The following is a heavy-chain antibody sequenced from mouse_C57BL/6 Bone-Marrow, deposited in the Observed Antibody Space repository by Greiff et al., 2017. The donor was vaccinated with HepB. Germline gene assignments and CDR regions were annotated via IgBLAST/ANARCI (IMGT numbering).Heavy chain of an antibody. J-gene: IGHJ3*01. Sequence: EVQLQQSGPVLVKPGASVKMSCKASGYTFTDYYMNWVKQSHGKSLEWIGVINPYNGGTSYNQKFKGKATLTVDKSSSTAYMELNSLTSEDSAVYYCARSRLRRGTWFAYWGQGTLVTVSA. V-gene: IGHV1-19*01. CDR3: ARSRLRRGTWFAY. CDR1: GYTFTDYY. CDR2: INPYNGGT. D-gene: IGHD2-4*01.